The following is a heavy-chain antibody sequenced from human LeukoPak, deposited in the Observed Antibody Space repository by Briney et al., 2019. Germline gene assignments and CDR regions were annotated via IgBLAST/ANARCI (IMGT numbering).Heavy chain of an antibody. J-gene: IGHJ4*02. V-gene: IGHV3-7*05. CDR1: GFTSSGYW. CDR3: ARAGQLNY. D-gene: IGHD6-13*01. CDR2: IEEDGSAK. Sequence: PGGSLRLSCVGSGFTSSGYWMNWVRQAPGRGLEWVAKIEEDGSAKYYMDSVKGRFSIYRDNAKNSLYLQMYSLRAEDTAMYYCARAGQLNYWGQGNLVTVSS.